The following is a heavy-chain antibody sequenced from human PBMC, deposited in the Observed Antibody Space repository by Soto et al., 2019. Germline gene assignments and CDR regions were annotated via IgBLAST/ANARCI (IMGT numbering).Heavy chain of an antibody. CDR2: ISAYKGRT. D-gene: IGHD3-10*01. Sequence: QGHLVQSGAEVKKPGASVKVSCKASGYTFTSHGITWVRQAPGQGLEWMGWISAYKGRTDYAQRVQGRVTMTTDTSTSTAYMELRSLRSDDTAVYYCARGVINDAFDIGGQGTMVTVSS. V-gene: IGHV1-18*01. J-gene: IGHJ3*02. CDR1: GYTFTSHG. CDR3: ARGVINDAFDI.